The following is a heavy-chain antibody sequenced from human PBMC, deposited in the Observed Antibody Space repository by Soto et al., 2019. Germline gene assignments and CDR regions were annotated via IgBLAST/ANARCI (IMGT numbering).Heavy chain of an antibody. J-gene: IGHJ4*02. CDR3: ARGRITIFGVVIRGPDDFDY. CDR1: GFTFSSYS. V-gene: IGHV3-21*01. D-gene: IGHD3-3*01. CDR2: ISSSSSYI. Sequence: GSLRLSCAASGFTFSSYSMNWVRQAPGKGLEWVSSISSSSSYIYYADSVKGRFTISRDNAKNSLYLQMNSLRAEDTAVYYCARGRITIFGVVIRGPDDFDYWGQGTLVTVSS.